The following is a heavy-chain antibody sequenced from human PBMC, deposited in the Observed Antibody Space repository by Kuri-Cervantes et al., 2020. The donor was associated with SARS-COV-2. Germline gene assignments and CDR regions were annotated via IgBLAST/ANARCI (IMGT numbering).Heavy chain of an antibody. CDR3: ARCIVEASSYFDV. Sequence: GESLKISCAASGFTFSSYWMSWVRQAPGKGLEWVANIKQDGSEKYYVDSVKGRFTISRDNAKNSLYLQMNSLRAEDTAVYYCARCIVEASSYFDVWGQGVLVTVSS. V-gene: IGHV3-7*01. J-gene: IGHJ4*02. CDR1: GFTFSSYW. D-gene: IGHD1-26*01. CDR2: IKQDGSEK.